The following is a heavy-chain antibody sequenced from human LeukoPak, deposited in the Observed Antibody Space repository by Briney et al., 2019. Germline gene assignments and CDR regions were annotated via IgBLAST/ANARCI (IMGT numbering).Heavy chain of an antibody. CDR2: IYYSGST. CDR3: ARDHSSYSNGYFSGAFYI. CDR1: GGSISSGGYY. J-gene: IGHJ3*02. Sequence: PSETLSLTCTVSGGSISSGGYYWSWIRQHPGKGLEWIGYIYYSGSTYYNPSLKSRVTISVDTSKNQFSLKLSSVTAADTAVYYCARDHSSYSNGYFSGAFYIWGQGTMVTVSS. V-gene: IGHV4-31*03. D-gene: IGHD5-18*01.